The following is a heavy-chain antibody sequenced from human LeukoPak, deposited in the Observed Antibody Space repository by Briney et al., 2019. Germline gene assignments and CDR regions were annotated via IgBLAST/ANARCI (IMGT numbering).Heavy chain of an antibody. V-gene: IGHV3-7*01. Sequence: PGGSLRLSCAASGFTFSSYWKSWVRQAPGKGLEWVANIKQDGSEKYYVDSVKGRFTISRDNAKNSLYLQMNSLRAEDTAVYYCAREIGYSYGRYYYYYMDVWGKGTTVTVSS. D-gene: IGHD5-18*01. CDR3: AREIGYSYGRYYYYYMDV. CDR2: IKQDGSEK. CDR1: GFTFSSYW. J-gene: IGHJ6*03.